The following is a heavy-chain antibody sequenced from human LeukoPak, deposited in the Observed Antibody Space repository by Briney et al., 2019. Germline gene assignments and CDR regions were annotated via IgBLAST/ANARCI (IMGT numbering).Heavy chain of an antibody. Sequence: GGSLRLSCVVSGFTFSRYWMHWVRQAPGKGLVWVSRIKGDGTITHYADSVKGRFTISRDNAKNTLYLQMNSLRVEDTAVYYCAKEGWGPKGAFDIWGQGTMVTVSS. CDR2: IKGDGTIT. CDR3: AKEGWGPKGAFDI. D-gene: IGHD3-16*01. J-gene: IGHJ3*02. CDR1: GFTFSRYW. V-gene: IGHV3-74*01.